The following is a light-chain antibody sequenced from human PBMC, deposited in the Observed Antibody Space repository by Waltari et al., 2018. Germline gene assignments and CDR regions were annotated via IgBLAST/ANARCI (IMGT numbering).Light chain of an antibody. J-gene: IGKJ3*01. Sequence: DIQMTQSPSSVSASVGDRVTITCRASQGIRSWLAWYQQKPGNAPKLLIYAASSLQSGVPSRFSGSGSGTDFTLTISSLQPEAFATYYCQQANSFPPTFGPGTKVDIK. CDR1: QGIRSW. V-gene: IGKV1-12*01. CDR2: AAS. CDR3: QQANSFPPT.